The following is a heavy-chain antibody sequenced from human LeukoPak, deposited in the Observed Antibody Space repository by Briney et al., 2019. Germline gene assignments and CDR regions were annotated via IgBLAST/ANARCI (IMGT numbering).Heavy chain of an antibody. V-gene: IGHV3-23*01. Sequence: GGSLRLSCAASGFTFSSYAMSWVRQAPGKGLEWVSAISGSGGSTYYAGSVKGRFTISRDNSKNTLYLQMNSLRAEDTAVYYCAKDRNEILWFGELLYGDFDYWGQGTLVTVSS. CDR3: AKDRNEILWFGELLYGDFDY. CDR1: GFTFSSYA. D-gene: IGHD3-10*01. J-gene: IGHJ4*02. CDR2: ISGSGGST.